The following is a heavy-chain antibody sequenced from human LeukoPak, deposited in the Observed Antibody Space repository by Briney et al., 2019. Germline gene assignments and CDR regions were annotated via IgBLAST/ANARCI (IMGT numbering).Heavy chain of an antibody. CDR2: INHSGST. Sequence: PSETLSLTCAVYGGSFSGYYWSWIRQPPGKGLEWIGEINHSGSTNYNPSLKSRVTISVDTSKNQFSLKLSSVTAADTAVYYCARGSSGWPYDYWGQGTPVTVSS. CDR3: ARGSSGWPYDY. J-gene: IGHJ4*02. D-gene: IGHD6-19*01. CDR1: GGSFSGYY. V-gene: IGHV4-34*01.